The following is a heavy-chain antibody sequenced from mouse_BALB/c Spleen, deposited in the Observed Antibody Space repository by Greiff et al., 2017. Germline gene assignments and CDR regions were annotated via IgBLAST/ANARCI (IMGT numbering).Heavy chain of an antibody. Sequence: EVQLQESGPGLVKPSQSLSLTCTVTGYSITSDYAWNWIRQFPGNKLEWMGYISYSGSTSYNPSLKSRISITRDTSKNQFFLQLNSVTTEDTATYYCASLLQGFAYWGQGTLVTVSA. CDR3: ASLLQGFAY. J-gene: IGHJ3*01. V-gene: IGHV3-2*02. CDR1: GYSITSDYA. CDR2: ISYSGST. D-gene: IGHD1-1*01.